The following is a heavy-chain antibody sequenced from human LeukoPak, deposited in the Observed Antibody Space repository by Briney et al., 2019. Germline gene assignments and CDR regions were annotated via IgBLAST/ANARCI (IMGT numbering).Heavy chain of an antibody. Sequence: SETLSLTCTVSGGSISSSSYYWGWIRQPPGKGLEWIGSIYYSGSTYYNPSLKSRVTISVDTSKNQFSLKLSSVTAADTAVYYCAKAWSSYYDFWSGYYSWGQGTLVTVSP. CDR2: IYYSGST. D-gene: IGHD3-3*01. CDR3: AKAWSSYYDFWSGYYS. V-gene: IGHV4-39*01. J-gene: IGHJ5*02. CDR1: GGSISSSSYY.